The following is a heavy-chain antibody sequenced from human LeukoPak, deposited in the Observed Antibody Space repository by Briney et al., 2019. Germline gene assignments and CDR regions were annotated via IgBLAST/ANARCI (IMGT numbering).Heavy chain of an antibody. Sequence: GGSLRLSCAASGFSFSSYSMSWVRQAPGKGLEWLSYISTTGSSIYYADSVKGRFTISRDNAQNSLYLQMSSLRAEDTAVYYCARTRSGFYFHNWGQGTVVTVSS. V-gene: IGHV3-48*01. CDR3: ARTRSGFYFHN. J-gene: IGHJ4*02. D-gene: IGHD3-3*01. CDR2: ISTTGSSI. CDR1: GFSFSSYS.